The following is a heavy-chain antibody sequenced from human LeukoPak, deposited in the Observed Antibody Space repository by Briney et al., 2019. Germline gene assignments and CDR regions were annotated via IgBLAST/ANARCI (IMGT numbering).Heavy chain of an antibody. V-gene: IGHV4-34*01. CDR2: INHSGST. Sequence: PSETLSLTCAVYGGSFSGYYCSWIRHPPGKGLELIWEINHSGSTNYNSSLKSRVTISVDTSKHQFSLKLSSVTAADTAVYYCARGFRRGYSYDRRGYYFDYWGQGTLATVSS. CDR1: GGSFSGYY. D-gene: IGHD5-18*01. J-gene: IGHJ4*02. CDR3: ARGFRRGYSYDRRGYYFDY.